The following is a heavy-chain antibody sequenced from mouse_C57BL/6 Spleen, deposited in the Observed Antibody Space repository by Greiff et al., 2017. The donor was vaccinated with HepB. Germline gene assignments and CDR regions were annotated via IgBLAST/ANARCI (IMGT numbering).Heavy chain of an antibody. CDR3: ASSYGSSFNWYFDV. CDR2: IYPGDGDT. J-gene: IGHJ1*03. Sequence: VQLQQSGPELVKPGASVKISCKASGYAFSSSWINWVKQRPGKGLEWIGRIYPGDGDTNYNGKFKGKATLTADKSSSTAYMQLSSLTSEDSAVYFCASSYGSSFNWYFDVWGTGTTVTVSS. D-gene: IGHD1-1*01. CDR1: GYAFSSSW. V-gene: IGHV1-82*01.